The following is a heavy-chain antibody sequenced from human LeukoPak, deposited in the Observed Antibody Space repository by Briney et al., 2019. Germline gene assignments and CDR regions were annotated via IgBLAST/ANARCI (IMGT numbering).Heavy chain of an antibody. J-gene: IGHJ5*02. CDR1: GGSISSSAYY. V-gene: IGHV4-39*01. Sequence: PSETLSLTCTVSGGSISSSAYYWSWIRQHPGKGLEWIGYIYYSGITYYNPSLKSRVTISVDTSKNQFSLKLSSVTAADTAVYYCARHEVAGVVAAGGWFDPWGQGTLVTVSS. D-gene: IGHD6-13*01. CDR2: IYYSGIT. CDR3: ARHEVAGVVAAGGWFDP.